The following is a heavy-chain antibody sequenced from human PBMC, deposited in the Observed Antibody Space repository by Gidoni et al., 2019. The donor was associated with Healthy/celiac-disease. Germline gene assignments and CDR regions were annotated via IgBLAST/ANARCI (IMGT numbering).Heavy chain of an antibody. CDR1: GFPFSSYS. Sequence: EVQLVESGGGLVKPGGSLRLSWSASGFPFSSYSMNWVRQAPGKGLEWVSSISSSSSYIYYADSVKGRFTISRDNAKNSLYLQMNSLRAEDTAVYYCARDQTVVVYYYMDVWGKGTTVTVSS. V-gene: IGHV3-21*01. CDR3: ARDQTVVVYYYMDV. J-gene: IGHJ6*03. D-gene: IGHD3-22*01. CDR2: ISSSSSYI.